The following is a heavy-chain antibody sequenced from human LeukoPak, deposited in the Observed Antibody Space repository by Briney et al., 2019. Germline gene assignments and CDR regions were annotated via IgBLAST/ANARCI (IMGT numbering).Heavy chain of an antibody. J-gene: IGHJ4*02. CDR1: GGSISSSSYY. CDR3: ARDSRVPTAIYYFDF. D-gene: IGHD2-2*01. CDR2: IYYRGSA. V-gene: IGHV4-39*07. Sequence: SETLSLTCSVSGGSISSSSYYWGWIRQPPGKGLEWIGTIYYRGSAYYNPSLKSRVTISVDTSKNQFSLRLSSVTAADTAVYYCARDSRVPTAIYYFDFWGQGTLVTASS.